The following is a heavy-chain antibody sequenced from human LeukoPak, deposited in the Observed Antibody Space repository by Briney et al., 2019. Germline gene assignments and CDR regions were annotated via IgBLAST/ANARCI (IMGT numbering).Heavy chain of an antibody. CDR2: INHSGST. Sequence: SETLSLTCAVYGGSFSGYYWSWIRQPPGKGLEWIGEINHSGSTNYNPSLKSRVTISVDTSKNQFSLRLSSVTAADTAVYYCARVGQLAFDYWGQGTLVTVSS. CDR1: GGSFSGYY. V-gene: IGHV4-34*01. CDR3: ARVGQLAFDY. D-gene: IGHD6-13*01. J-gene: IGHJ4*02.